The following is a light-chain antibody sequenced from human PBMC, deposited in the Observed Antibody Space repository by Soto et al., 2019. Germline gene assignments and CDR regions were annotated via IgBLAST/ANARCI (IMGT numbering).Light chain of an antibody. Sequence: VLTQPPSVSAAPGQKVTISCSGSSSNIGNNYVSWYQQLPGTAPKLLIYDNNKRPSGIPDRFSGSKSGTSATLGITGLQTGDEADYYCGTWDSSLSAHYVFGTGTKVTVL. CDR1: SSNIGNNY. J-gene: IGLJ1*01. V-gene: IGLV1-51*01. CDR3: GTWDSSLSAHYV. CDR2: DNN.